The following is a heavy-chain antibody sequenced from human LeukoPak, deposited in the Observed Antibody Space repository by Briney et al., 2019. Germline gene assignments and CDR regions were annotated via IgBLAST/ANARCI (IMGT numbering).Heavy chain of an antibody. CDR2: ISSSGSTI. V-gene: IGHV3-48*04. CDR1: GFTFSSYS. Sequence: PGGSLRLSCAASGFTFSSYSMNWVRQAPGKGLEWVSYISSSGSTIYYADSVKGRFTISRDNAKNSLYLQMNSLRAEDTAVYYCARAYNGEDGDPHFDYWGQGTLVTVSS. J-gene: IGHJ4*02. D-gene: IGHD4-17*01. CDR3: ARAYNGEDGDPHFDY.